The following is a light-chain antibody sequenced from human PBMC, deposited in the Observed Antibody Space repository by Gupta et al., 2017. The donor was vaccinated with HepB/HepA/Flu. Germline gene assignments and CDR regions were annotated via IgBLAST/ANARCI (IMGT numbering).Light chain of an antibody. J-gene: IGLJ2*01. Sequence: QSALPQPASVSGSPGQSITISCTGTSSAVGGYNSVSCYQKHPGKAPKLLIYEGSNRPSGVSNRSSGSKAGNTASLTISGLQAEDEADYYCTSYTSRRTLVGCGGGTKLTVL. V-gene: IGLV2-14*01. CDR1: SSAVGGYNS. CDR2: EGS. CDR3: TSYTSRRTLVG.